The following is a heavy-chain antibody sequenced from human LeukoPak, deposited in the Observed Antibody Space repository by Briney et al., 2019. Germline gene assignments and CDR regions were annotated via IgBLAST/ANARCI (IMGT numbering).Heavy chain of an antibody. CDR1: GYTFTDYY. CDR2: VDPEDGET. V-gene: IGHV1-69-2*01. CDR3: ATLQGIFGVVRDAFDI. J-gene: IGHJ3*02. D-gene: IGHD3-3*01. Sequence: ASVKVSCKVSGYTFTDYYMHWVQQAPGKGLEWMGLVDPEDGETIYAEKFQGRVTITADTSTDTAYMELSSLRSEDTAVYYCATLQGIFGVVRDAFDIWGQGEMVTVSS.